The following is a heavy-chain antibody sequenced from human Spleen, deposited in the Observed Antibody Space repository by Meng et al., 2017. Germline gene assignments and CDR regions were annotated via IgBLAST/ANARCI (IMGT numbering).Heavy chain of an antibody. CDR2: INWNGGGS. CDR1: GFTFDDYG. D-gene: IGHD3-10*01. J-gene: IGHJ4*02. CDR3: ARADPYYGSPFDY. V-gene: IGHV3-20*04. Sequence: GESLKISCAASGFTFDDYGMSWVRHVPGKGLEWVSGINWNGGGSGYAVSVKGRFTISRDNAKNSLYLQMNSLRAEDTAFYYCARADPYYGSPFDYWGQGTLVTVSS.